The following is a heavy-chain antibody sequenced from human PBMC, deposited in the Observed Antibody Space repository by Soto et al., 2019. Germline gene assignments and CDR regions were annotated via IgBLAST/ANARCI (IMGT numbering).Heavy chain of an antibody. D-gene: IGHD3-16*01. CDR1: GFTFSSYS. V-gene: IGHV3-64D*08. CDR2: ISSNGGTT. J-gene: IGHJ4*02. Sequence: GGSLRLSCSASGFTFSSYSMHWVRQAPGKGLEYVSAISSNGGTTYYADSVKGSFTISRDNSKNTLYLLMSSLRAEDTALYYCVRVGGHSYFDYWGQGTLVTVSS. CDR3: VRVGGHSYFDY.